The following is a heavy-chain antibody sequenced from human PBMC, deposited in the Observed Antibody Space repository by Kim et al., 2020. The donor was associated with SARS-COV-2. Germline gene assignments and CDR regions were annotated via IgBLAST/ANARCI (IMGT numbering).Heavy chain of an antibody. CDR1: GGTFSSYA. J-gene: IGHJ4*02. V-gene: IGHV1-69*04. CDR2: IIPILGIA. CDR3: SRDRCQDPVH. Sequence: SVKVSCKASGGTFSSYAISWVRQAPGQGLECMGRIIPILGIANYAQKFQGRVTITADKSTSTAYMELSSLRSEDTAVYYCSRDRCQDPVHWGQGTLVTV. D-gene: IGHD2-8*01.